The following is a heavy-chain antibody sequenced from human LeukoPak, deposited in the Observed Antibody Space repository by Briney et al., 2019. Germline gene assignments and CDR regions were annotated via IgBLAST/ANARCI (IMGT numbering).Heavy chain of an antibody. Sequence: GGSLRLSCAASGFTFSSYSMNWVRQAPGKGLEWVSSIGSSSSYIYYADSVKGRFTISRDNAKNSLYLQMNSLRAEDTAVYYCARDGDCSGGSCFDYWGQGTLVTVSS. J-gene: IGHJ4*02. V-gene: IGHV3-21*01. D-gene: IGHD2-15*01. CDR1: GFTFSSYS. CDR2: IGSSSSYI. CDR3: ARDGDCSGGSCFDY.